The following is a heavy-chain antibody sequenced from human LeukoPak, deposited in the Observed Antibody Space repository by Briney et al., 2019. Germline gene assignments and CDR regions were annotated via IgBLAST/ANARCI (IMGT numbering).Heavy chain of an antibody. CDR1: GFTFGDYA. Sequence: SGKSLRLSCTASGFTFGDYAVNWVRQAPGKGLEWVGFIRSKAHGGTAEYAASVKGRFTISRDDSKSIAYLQMNSLKTEDTAVYYCTRSYIVAQYYLDFWGQGTLVTVSS. D-gene: IGHD3-22*01. J-gene: IGHJ4*02. CDR3: TRSYIVAQYYLDF. CDR2: IRSKAHGGTA. V-gene: IGHV3-49*04.